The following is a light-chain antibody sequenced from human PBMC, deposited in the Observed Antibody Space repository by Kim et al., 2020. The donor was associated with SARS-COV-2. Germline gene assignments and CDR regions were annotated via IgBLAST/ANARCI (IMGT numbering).Light chain of an antibody. CDR1: QSVSSY. Sequence: TLALSPGDRTALSCRASQSVSSYLAWYQQKPGQAPRPLIYDASNRATGIPARFSGSGSGTDFTLTISSLEPEDFAVYYCQQRSTTFGQGTKVDIK. J-gene: IGKJ1*01. CDR3: QQRSTT. CDR2: DAS. V-gene: IGKV3-11*01.